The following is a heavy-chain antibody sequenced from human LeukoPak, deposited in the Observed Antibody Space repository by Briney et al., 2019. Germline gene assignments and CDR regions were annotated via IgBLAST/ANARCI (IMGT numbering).Heavy chain of an antibody. Sequence: SETLSLTCAVYGGSFSGYYWSWIRQPPGKGREWMGEINHSGSTNYNPSLKSRVTMSVDTSKNQFSLKLSSVTAADTAVYYCASAQAARPAYYYYYMDVWGKGTTVTVSS. CDR1: GGSFSGYY. CDR2: INHSGST. J-gene: IGHJ6*03. CDR3: ASAQAARPAYYYYYMDV. V-gene: IGHV4-34*01. D-gene: IGHD6-6*01.